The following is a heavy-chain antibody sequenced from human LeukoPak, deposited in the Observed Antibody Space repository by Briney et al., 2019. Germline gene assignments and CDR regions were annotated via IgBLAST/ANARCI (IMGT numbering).Heavy chain of an antibody. J-gene: IGHJ1*01. V-gene: IGHV1-2*06. D-gene: IGHD1-26*01. CDR3: VYSGSYPAEYFQH. CDR2: INPNSGGT. CDR1: GYTFTGYY. Sequence: ASVKVSCKASGYTFTGYYMHWVRQAPGQGLEWMGRINPNSGGTNYAQKFQGRVTMTRDTSISTAYMELSRLRSDDTAVYYCVYSGSYPAEYFQHWGQGTLVTVSS.